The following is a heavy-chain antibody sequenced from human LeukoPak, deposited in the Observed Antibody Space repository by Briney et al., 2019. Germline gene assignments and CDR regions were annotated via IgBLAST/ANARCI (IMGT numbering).Heavy chain of an antibody. CDR2: IHSDGRIT. CDR3: ARAQDTYNSLYFDY. CDR1: GFSFNNYW. D-gene: IGHD5-24*01. J-gene: IGHJ4*02. V-gene: IGHV3-74*01. Sequence: GGSLRLSCAGSGFSFNNYWMHWVRQAPGKGLVWVSRIHSDGRITTYADSVKGRFTISKDSARNTLYLQMNTLRVEDTAVYYCARAQDTYNSLYFDYWGQGALVTVPS.